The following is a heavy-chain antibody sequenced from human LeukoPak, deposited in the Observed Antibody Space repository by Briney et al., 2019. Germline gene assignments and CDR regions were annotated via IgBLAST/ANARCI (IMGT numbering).Heavy chain of an antibody. J-gene: IGHJ4*02. CDR2: IGAAGSTI. V-gene: IGHV3-48*01. CDR3: ARDSSTYAGPPDY. CDR1: GFTFSSYS. D-gene: IGHD2-2*01. Sequence: PGGSLRLSCAASGFTFSSYSMNWVRQAPGKGLEWVSYIGAAGSTIYYADSVKDRFTISRDNAKNSLFLQMNSPRAEDTAVYYCARDSSTYAGPPDYWGQGTLVTVSS.